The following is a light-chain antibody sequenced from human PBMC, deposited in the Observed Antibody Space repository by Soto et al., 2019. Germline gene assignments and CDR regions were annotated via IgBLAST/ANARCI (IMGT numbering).Light chain of an antibody. CDR3: QQYGSSTYT. Sequence: DIVMTQTPLSSPVTLGQPASISCRSSQSLVHSDGNTYLSWLQQRPGQPPRLLIYKISNRFSGVPDRFSGSGAGTDFTLTISRLEPEDFAVYYCQQYGSSTYTFGQGTKLEIK. CDR1: QSLVHSDGNTY. J-gene: IGKJ2*01. CDR2: KIS. V-gene: IGKV2-24*01.